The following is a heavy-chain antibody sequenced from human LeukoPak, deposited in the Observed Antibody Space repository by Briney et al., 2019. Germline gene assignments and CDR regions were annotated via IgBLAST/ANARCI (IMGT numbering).Heavy chain of an antibody. D-gene: IGHD4-11*01. V-gene: IGHV3-33*03. CDR2: IWNDGSAT. J-gene: IGHJ4*02. CDR1: QFTFSHYC. CDR3: AKDAQRGFDHSNSLEY. Sequence: GGSLRLSCAASQFTFSHYCMHWVRQAPGRGLEWVAVIWNDGSATYYADSVKGRFTISRDNSRNTLYLQMTSLRAEDTAVYYCAKDAQRGFDHSNSLEYWGQGTLVTVSS.